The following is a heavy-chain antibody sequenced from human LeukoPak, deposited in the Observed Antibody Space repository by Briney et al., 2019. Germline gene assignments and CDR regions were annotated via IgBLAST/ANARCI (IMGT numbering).Heavy chain of an antibody. CDR2: ISSSGSTI. V-gene: IGHV3-48*03. J-gene: IGHJ6*03. D-gene: IGHD2/OR15-2a*01. CDR3: AKDRAARGRGNYFYMDV. Sequence: GGSLRLSCAASGFTFSSYEMNWVRQAPGKGLEWVSYISSSGSTIYYADSVKGRFTISRDNRENSLYLQMNSLRPEDTALYYCAKDRAARGRGNYFYMDVWGKGTTVTVSS. CDR1: GFTFSSYE.